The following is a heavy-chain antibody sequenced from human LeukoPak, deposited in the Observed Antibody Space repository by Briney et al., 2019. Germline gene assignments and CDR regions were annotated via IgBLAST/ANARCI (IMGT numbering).Heavy chain of an antibody. CDR2: ISAYNGNT. Sequence: GASVKVSCKASGYTFTSYGISWVRQAPGQGLEWMGWISAYNGNTNYAQKLQGRVTMTTDTSTSTAYMELRSLRSDDTAVYYCARSGFIYDSSGYSWFDPWGQGTLVTVSS. V-gene: IGHV1-18*01. J-gene: IGHJ5*02. CDR3: ARSGFIYDSSGYSWFDP. D-gene: IGHD3-22*01. CDR1: GYTFTSYG.